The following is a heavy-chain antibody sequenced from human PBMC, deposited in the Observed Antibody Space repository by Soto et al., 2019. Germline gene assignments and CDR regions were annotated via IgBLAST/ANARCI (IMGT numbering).Heavy chain of an antibody. CDR1: GFTFSSYG. J-gene: IGHJ6*02. CDR2: IWYDGSNK. CDR3: ARDGRRYYYYYGMDV. V-gene: IGHV3-33*01. D-gene: IGHD2-15*01. Sequence: HPGGSLRLSCAASGFTFSSYGMHWVRQAPGKGLEWVAVIWYDGSNKYYADSVKGRFTISRDNSKNTLYLQMNSLRAEDTAVYYCARDGRRYYYYYGMDVWGQGTTVTVSS.